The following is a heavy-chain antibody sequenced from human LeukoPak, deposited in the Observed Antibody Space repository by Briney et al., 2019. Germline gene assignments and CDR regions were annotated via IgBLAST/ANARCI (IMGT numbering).Heavy chain of an antibody. CDR2: ISWNSGSI. Sequence: PGGSLRLSCAASGFTFDDYAMHWVRQAPGKGLEWVSGISWNSGSIGYADSVKGRFTISRDNAKNSLYLQMNSLRAEDTALYYCAKDSEGGVVAFDIWGQGTMATVSS. CDR1: GFTFDDYA. V-gene: IGHV3-9*01. J-gene: IGHJ3*02. D-gene: IGHD3-10*01. CDR3: AKDSEGGVVAFDI.